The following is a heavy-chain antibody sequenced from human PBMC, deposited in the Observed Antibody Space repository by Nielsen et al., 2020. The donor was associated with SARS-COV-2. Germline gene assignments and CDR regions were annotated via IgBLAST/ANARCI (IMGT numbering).Heavy chain of an antibody. J-gene: IGHJ4*02. CDR1: GFTFSSYW. Sequence: GESLKISCAASGFTFSSYWMSWVRQAPGKRLEWVANIKQDGSEKYYVDSVKGRFTISRDNAKNSLYLQMNSLRAEDTAVYYCARDDYYGSGSYPYYFDYWGQGTLVTVSS. V-gene: IGHV3-7*03. CDR3: ARDDYYGSGSYPYYFDY. D-gene: IGHD3-10*01. CDR2: IKQDGSEK.